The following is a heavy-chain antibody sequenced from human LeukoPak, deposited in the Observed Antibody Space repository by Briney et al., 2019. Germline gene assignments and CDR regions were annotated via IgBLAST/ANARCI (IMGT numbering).Heavy chain of an antibody. V-gene: IGHV3-30*02. J-gene: IGHJ3*02. Sequence: GGSLRLSCGASGFTFSNYGMLWVRQAPGKGLDWVAFIRYDGNNKLYADSVKGRFTISRDNSKNTLYLHINSLRAEDTAVYYCARVRYSSGWRNSMDAFDIWGQGTMVTVSS. CDR1: GFTFSNYG. D-gene: IGHD6-19*01. CDR3: ARVRYSSGWRNSMDAFDI. CDR2: IRYDGNNK.